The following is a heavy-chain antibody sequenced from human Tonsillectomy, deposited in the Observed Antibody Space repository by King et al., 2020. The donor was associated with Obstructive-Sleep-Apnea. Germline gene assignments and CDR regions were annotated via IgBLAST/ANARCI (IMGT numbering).Heavy chain of an antibody. D-gene: IGHD6-19*01. CDR1: GGSISSSNR. CDR3: ARLGSGWFSYYYYGMDV. V-gene: IGHV4-4*02. Sequence: QLQESGPGLVKPSGTLSLTCAVSGGSISSSNRWGWVRQPPGKGLEGIGEIYPSGSTNYNPSLKSRVTISVDKSKNQFSLKLSSVTAADTAVYYCARLGSGWFSYYYYGMDVWGQGTTVTVSS. CDR2: IYPSGST. J-gene: IGHJ6*02.